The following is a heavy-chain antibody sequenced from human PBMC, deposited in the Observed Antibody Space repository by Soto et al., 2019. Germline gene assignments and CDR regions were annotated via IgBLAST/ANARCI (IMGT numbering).Heavy chain of an antibody. CDR1: EGTFSSYA. J-gene: IGHJ4*02. CDR2: IIPIFGTA. D-gene: IGHD6-6*01. Sequence: VASVKVSCKASEGTFSSYAISWVRQAPGQGLEWMGGIIPIFGTANYAQKFQGRVTITADESTSTAYMELSSLRSEDTAVYYCARSDGYSSSPKVSDYWGQGTLVTVSS. V-gene: IGHV1-69*13. CDR3: ARSDGYSSSPKVSDY.